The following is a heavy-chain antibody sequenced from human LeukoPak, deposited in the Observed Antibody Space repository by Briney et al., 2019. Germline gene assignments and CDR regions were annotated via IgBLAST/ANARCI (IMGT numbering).Heavy chain of an antibody. CDR3: ARTSRYDFWSGEKYYFDY. V-gene: IGHV4-34*01. Sequence: SETLSLTCAVYGGSFSGYYWSWIRQPPGKGLEWIGEINHSGSTNYNPSLKSRVTISVDTSKNQFSLKLSSVTAADTAVYYCARTSRYDFWSGEKYYFDYWGQGTLVTVSS. J-gene: IGHJ4*02. D-gene: IGHD3-3*01. CDR1: GGSFSGYY. CDR2: INHSGST.